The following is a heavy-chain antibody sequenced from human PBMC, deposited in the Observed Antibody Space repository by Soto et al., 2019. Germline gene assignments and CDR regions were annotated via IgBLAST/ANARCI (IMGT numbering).Heavy chain of an antibody. J-gene: IGHJ4*02. V-gene: IGHV4-4*02. CDR3: PSQKGWTGPGN. Sequence: SETMSLTCAVCGACIGSGGWWSWVRQPPGKGLEWIAEIFHDGNTNYSPSLKSRVTISVDKSQNQFSLNVYSVTAAVTAVYYCPSQKGWTGPGNWGEGILVTGSP. CDR1: GACIGSGGW. D-gene: IGHD2-8*02. CDR2: IFHDGNT.